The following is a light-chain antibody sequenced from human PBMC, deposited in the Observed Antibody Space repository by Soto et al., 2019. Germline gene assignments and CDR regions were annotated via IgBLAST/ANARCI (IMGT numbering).Light chain of an antibody. CDR3: QQRSNWPPEIT. V-gene: IGKV4-1*01. CDR1: QSVLYSSNNKNY. CDR2: WAS. Sequence: DIVMTQSPDSLAVSLGERATINCKSSQSVLYSSNNKNYLAWYQQKPGQPPKLLIYWASTRESGVPARFSGSGSGTDFTLTISSLEPQDFAVYYCQQRSNWPPEITFGQGTRLEIK. J-gene: IGKJ5*01.